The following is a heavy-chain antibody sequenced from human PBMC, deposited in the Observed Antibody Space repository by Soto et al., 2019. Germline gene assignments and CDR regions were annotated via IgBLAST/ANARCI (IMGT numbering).Heavy chain of an antibody. V-gene: IGHV1-18*01. D-gene: IGHD6-13*01. CDR1: GYIFTSYG. CDR2: ISAYNGNT. Sequence: GASVKVSCKASGYIFTSYGFSWVRQAPGQGLEWMGWISAYNGNTNYAQKLQGRVTMTTDTSTRTAHMDLRSLRSDDTAVYYCARIAHKFNWVPYGLDVWGQGTTVTVSS. CDR3: ARIAHKFNWVPYGLDV. J-gene: IGHJ6*02.